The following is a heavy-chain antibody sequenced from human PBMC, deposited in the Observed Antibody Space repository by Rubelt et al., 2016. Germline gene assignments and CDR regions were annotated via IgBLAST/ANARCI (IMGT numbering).Heavy chain of an antibody. CDR1: GYTFTGYY. CDR2: ISAYNGNT. V-gene: IGHV1-18*04. Sequence: QVQLVQSGAEVKKPGASVKVSCKASGYTFTGYYMHWVRQAPGQGLEWMGWISAYNGNTNYAQKLQGRVTMTTDTSTSTAYMELRSLGSDDTAAYYCARDRGGYYFDYWGQGTLVTVSS. J-gene: IGHJ4*02. CDR3: ARDRGGYYFDY. D-gene: IGHD2-15*01.